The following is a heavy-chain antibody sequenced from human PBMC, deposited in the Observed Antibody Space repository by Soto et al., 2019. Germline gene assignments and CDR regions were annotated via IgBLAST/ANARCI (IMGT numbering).Heavy chain of an antibody. V-gene: IGHV4-59*01. D-gene: IGHD2-21*01. Sequence: SETLSLTFSVSGGSMSSYYWSWIRQPPGKGLEWIGYIYYSGSTNYNPSLKSRVTISEDTSKNQFSLRLTSVTAADTAVYYCASSRYCGGDCYSDFDHWGQGTLVTVSS. CDR3: ASSRYCGGDCYSDFDH. J-gene: IGHJ4*02. CDR2: IYYSGST. CDR1: GGSMSSYY.